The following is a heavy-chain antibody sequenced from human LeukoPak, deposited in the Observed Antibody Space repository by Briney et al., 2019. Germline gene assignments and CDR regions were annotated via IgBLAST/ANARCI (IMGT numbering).Heavy chain of an antibody. D-gene: IGHD3-16*01. CDR1: GFTFSNTW. CDR2: IKSKTDGGTT. Sequence: GGSLRLSCAASGFTFSNTWRTWVRQAPGKGLEWVGRIKSKTDGGTTDYAAPVRGRFPISRDDSKNTLYLQMNTLRTEDTALYYCTTGDHDFVFWGQGTLVTVSS. V-gene: IGHV3-15*01. CDR3: TTGDHDFVF. J-gene: IGHJ4*02.